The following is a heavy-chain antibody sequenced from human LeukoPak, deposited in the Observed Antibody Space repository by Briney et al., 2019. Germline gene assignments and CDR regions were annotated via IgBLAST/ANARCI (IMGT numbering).Heavy chain of an antibody. CDR3: ARVTGGDYGGLPDNWLDP. CDR1: VGTFSSYA. Sequence: SVKVSRKASVGTFSSYAISGVRQPPGQGREWMGGIIPIFGTANYAQKFQGRVPITADEYTSTAYMELSSLRSEDTAVYYCARVTGGDYGGLPDNWLDPWGQGTLVTVSS. J-gene: IGHJ5*02. CDR2: IIPIFGTA. V-gene: IGHV1-69*13. D-gene: IGHD4-23*01.